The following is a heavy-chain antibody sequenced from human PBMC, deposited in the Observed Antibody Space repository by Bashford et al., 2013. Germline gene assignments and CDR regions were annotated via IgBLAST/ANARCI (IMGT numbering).Heavy chain of an antibody. Sequence: ASVKVSCKASGYTFTGYYMHWVRQAPGQGLEWMGWINPNSGGTNYAQKFQGWVTMTRDTSISTAYMELSRLRSDDTAVYYCARDGVDTIFGVVNHRGMDVWGQGTTVTGLL. CDR3: ARDGVDTIFGVVNHRGMDV. CDR1: GYTFTGYY. J-gene: IGHJ6*02. D-gene: IGHD3-3*01. V-gene: IGHV1-2*04. CDR2: INPNSGGT.